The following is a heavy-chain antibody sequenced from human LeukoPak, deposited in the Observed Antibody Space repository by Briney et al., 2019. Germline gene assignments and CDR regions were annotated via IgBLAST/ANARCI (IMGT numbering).Heavy chain of an antibody. CDR3: ARDNSVGDIAWWFDP. V-gene: IGHV1-69*01. D-gene: IGHD3-10*01. J-gene: IGHJ5*02. CDR2: IIPIFDTA. Sequence: GSSVKVSCKASGGTFSRYGISWVRQAPGQGLEWMGGIIPIFDTAHYAQKFQGRVTITADESTSTAYMELSSLRSEDTAVYYCARDNSVGDIAWWFDPWGQGTLVTVSS. CDR1: GGTFSRYG.